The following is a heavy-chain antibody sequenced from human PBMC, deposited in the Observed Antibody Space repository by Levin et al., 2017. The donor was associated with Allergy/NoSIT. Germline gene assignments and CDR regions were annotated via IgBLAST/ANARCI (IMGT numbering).Heavy chain of an antibody. Sequence: GASVKVSCKGSGYSFTSYWIVWVRQIPGKGLEWMGTIYPGDSDTRYSPSFQGQVTISADKSISTAYLQWSSLKASDTAMYYCARGNYEDCSTSTSCCTWFGPWGQGTLVTVSS. J-gene: IGHJ5*02. V-gene: IGHV5-51*01. CDR1: GYSFTSYW. CDR2: IYPGDSDT. D-gene: IGHD2-2*02. CDR3: ARGNYEDCSTSTSCCTWFGP.